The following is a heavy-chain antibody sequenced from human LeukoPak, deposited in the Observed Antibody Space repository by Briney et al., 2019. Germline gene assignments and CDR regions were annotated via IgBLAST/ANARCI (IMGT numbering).Heavy chain of an antibody. J-gene: IGHJ3*01. V-gene: IGHV3-7*05. CDR3: AREGFDSYGTTKDAFDV. D-gene: IGHD5-18*01. Sequence: PGGSLRLSCAASGVSSSSYWMSWVRQAPGKGLEWVAAINQDGSEKYYVDSVKGRFTISRDNAKNSLYLQMNSLRAEDTAVYYCAREGFDSYGTTKDAFDVWGQGTMVTVSS. CDR1: GVSSSSYW. CDR2: INQDGSEK.